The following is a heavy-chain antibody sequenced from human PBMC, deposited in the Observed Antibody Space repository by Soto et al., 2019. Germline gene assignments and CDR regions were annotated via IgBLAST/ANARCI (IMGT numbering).Heavy chain of an antibody. Sequence: PSETLSVTCTVAGGSISSSSYYWGWIRQPPGKGLEWIGSIYYSGSTYYNPSLKSRVTISVDTSKNQFSLKLSSVTAADTAVYYCAIYYGSGSYYSRDDAFDIWGQGTMVTVS. CDR3: AIYYGSGSYYSRDDAFDI. CDR1: GGSISSSSYY. J-gene: IGHJ3*02. V-gene: IGHV4-39*01. D-gene: IGHD3-10*01. CDR2: IYYSGST.